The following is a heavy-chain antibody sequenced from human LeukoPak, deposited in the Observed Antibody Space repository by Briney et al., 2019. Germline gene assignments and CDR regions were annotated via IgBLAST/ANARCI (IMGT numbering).Heavy chain of an antibody. J-gene: IGHJ4*02. CDR3: ARVDTASGFDY. D-gene: IGHD5-18*01. CDR1: GGSFSGYY. CDR2: INHSGST. V-gene: IGHV4-34*01. Sequence: SGTLSLTCAVYGGSFSGYYWSWIRQPPGKGLEWIGEINHSGSTNYNPSLKSRVTISVDTSKNQFSLKLSSVTAADTAVYYCARVDTASGFDYWGQGTLVTVSS.